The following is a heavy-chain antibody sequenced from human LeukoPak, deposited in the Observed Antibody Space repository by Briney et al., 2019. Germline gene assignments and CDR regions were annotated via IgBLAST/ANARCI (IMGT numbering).Heavy chain of an antibody. CDR1: GYSFSRYW. D-gene: IGHD1-14*01. V-gene: IGHV5-51*01. CDR2: IYPDDSET. CDR3: AKSPGTTLQDAFEA. Sequence: GESLKISCKGSGYSFSRYWIGWMRQMPGKGLEWMGIIYPDDSETRYSPSFQGQVSFSADTSITTAYLQWSSLETSDTAMYYCAKSPGTTLQDAFEAWGQGTMVTVSS. J-gene: IGHJ3*01.